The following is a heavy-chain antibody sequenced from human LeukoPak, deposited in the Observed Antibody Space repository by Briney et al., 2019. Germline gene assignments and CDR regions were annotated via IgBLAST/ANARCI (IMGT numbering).Heavy chain of an antibody. V-gene: IGHV1-46*01. D-gene: IGHD3-10*01. CDR1: GYTFTSNY. CDR2: ISPSGGST. J-gene: IGHJ4*02. Sequence: GAPVKVSCKAFGYTFTSNYMHWVRQAPGQGPEWMGVISPSGGSTTYAQKFQGRVTLTRDMSTSTDYLELSSLRSEDTAVYYCARGGYDSGSYYKGPLYYFDYWGQGTLVTVSS. CDR3: ARGGYDSGSYYKGPLYYFDY.